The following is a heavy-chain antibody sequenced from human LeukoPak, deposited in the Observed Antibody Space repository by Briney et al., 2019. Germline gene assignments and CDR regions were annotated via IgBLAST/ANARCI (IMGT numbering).Heavy chain of an antibody. CDR3: ARRYSGSYGVYYFDY. D-gene: IGHD1-26*01. V-gene: IGHV1-69*13. J-gene: IGHJ4*01. CDR1: GGTFSSYA. CDR2: IIPIFGTA. Sequence: ASVKVSCKASGGTFSSYAISWVRRAPGQGLEWMGGIIPIFGTANYAQKFQGRVTITADESTSTAYMELSSLRSEDTAVYYCARRYSGSYGVYYFDYWGQGTLVTVSS.